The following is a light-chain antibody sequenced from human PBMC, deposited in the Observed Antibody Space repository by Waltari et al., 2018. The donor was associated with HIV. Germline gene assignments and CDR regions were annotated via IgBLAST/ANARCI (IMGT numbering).Light chain of an antibody. Sequence: QSVLTHPPSASGTPGQRVTISCSGSSSNTGSNYVYWYQQLPGTTPKLLIYRNNQRPSGVPDRFSGAKSGTSASLAISGLRSEDEADYYCAAWDDSLSGWVFGGGTKLTVL. V-gene: IGLV1-47*01. J-gene: IGLJ3*02. CDR1: SSNTGSNY. CDR2: RNN. CDR3: AAWDDSLSGWV.